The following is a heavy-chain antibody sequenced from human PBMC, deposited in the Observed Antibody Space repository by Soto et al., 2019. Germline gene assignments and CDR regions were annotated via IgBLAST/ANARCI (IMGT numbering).Heavy chain of an antibody. CDR3: ARAHEVDWFDS. D-gene: IGHD2-15*01. Sequence: LSLSCAASGFSFSSYTMNWVRQAPGKGLQWVSSITNRGTHTYSADSVKGRFTISRDNDKNSLYLQMNNLRAEDTAIYFCARAHEVDWFDSWGLGNLVTVSS. V-gene: IGHV3-21*01. CDR1: GFSFSSYT. J-gene: IGHJ5*01. CDR2: ITNRGTHT.